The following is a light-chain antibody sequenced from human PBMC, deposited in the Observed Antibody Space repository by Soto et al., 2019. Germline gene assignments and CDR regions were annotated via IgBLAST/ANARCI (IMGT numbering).Light chain of an antibody. CDR3: AAWDNSLNGRV. J-gene: IGLJ3*02. Sequence: QSVLNQQPSTSGTPGQGVAISCSGGSANIGTNSVNWYQQVPGTAPRLLIYNNNRRPSGVPDRFSGSKSGTSASLAISGLQSDDDADYYCAAWDNSLNGRVFGGGTKLTVL. CDR2: NNN. CDR1: SANIGTNS. V-gene: IGLV1-44*01.